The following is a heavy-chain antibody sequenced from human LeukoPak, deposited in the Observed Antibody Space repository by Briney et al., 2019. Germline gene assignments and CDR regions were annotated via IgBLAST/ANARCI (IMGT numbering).Heavy chain of an antibody. J-gene: IGHJ6*02. CDR1: GFTFSSYG. CDR3: AKERLKSSSWYTWTYYYGMDV. V-gene: IGHV3-30*18. CDR2: ISYDGSNK. Sequence: GESLRLSCAASGFTFSSYGMHWVRQAPGKGLEWVAVISYDGSNKYCADSVKGRFTISRDNSKNTLYLQMNSLRAEDTAVYYCAKERLKSSSWYTWTYYYGMDVWGQGTTVTVSS. D-gene: IGHD6-13*01.